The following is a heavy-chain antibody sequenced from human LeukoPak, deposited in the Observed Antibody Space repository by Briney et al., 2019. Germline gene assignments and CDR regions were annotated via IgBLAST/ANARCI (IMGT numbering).Heavy chain of an antibody. CDR2: INPSGGST. V-gene: IGHV1-46*01. Sequence: ASVKVSCKASGYTFTSYYMHWVRRAPGQGLEWMGVINPSGGSTSYAQKFQGRVTITRDTSTSTVYMELSSLRSEDTAVYYCARDRPGSLLWSRQIYFDYWGQGTLVTVSS. J-gene: IGHJ4*02. CDR1: GYTFTSYY. D-gene: IGHD3-10*01. CDR3: ARDRPGSLLWSRQIYFDY.